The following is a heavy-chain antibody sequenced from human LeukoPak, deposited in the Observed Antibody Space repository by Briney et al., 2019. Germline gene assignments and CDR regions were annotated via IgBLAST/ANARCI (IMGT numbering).Heavy chain of an antibody. J-gene: IGHJ6*03. CDR1: GGSFSNYY. D-gene: IGHD1-7*01. Sequence: SETLSLTCAVYGGSFSNYYWNWIRQTPGKGLEWLGEINDRGRANYNPSLMSRVTVSVDTSKNQFSLRLTSVTATDTVIYYCARRWNYGRNYYIDVWGKGATVSVSS. V-gene: IGHV4-34*01. CDR2: INDRGRA. CDR3: ARRWNYGRNYYIDV.